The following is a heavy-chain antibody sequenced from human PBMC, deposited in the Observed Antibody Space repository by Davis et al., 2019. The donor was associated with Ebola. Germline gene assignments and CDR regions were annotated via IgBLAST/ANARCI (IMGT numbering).Heavy chain of an antibody. Sequence: SETLSLTCAISGDSVSSNSAAWNWIRQSPSRGLEWLGRTYYRSKWYNDYAVPVKSRITINPDTSKNQFSLQLNSVTPEDTAVYYCAKNGGYGDYYFDYWGQGTLVTVSS. J-gene: IGHJ4*02. V-gene: IGHV6-1*01. CDR1: GDSVSSNSAA. D-gene: IGHD4-17*01. CDR2: TYYRSKWYN. CDR3: AKNGGYGDYYFDY.